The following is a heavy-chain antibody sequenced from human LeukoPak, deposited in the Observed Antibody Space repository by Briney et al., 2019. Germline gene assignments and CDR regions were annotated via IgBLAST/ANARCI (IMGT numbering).Heavy chain of an antibody. CDR2: IWYDGSDK. CDR3: ARDGSSGWYWVVY. Sequence: PGGALRPSRAASGFPLRNYGLHRVRPAPSQGLGWGGVIWYDGSDKYYADSVKDVFTISRDNSKNTLYLQMNSLRAEDTAVYYCARDGSSGWYWVVYWGEGAMVTVSS. D-gene: IGHD6-19*01. V-gene: IGHV3-33*01. CDR1: GFPLRNYG. J-gene: IGHJ4*02.